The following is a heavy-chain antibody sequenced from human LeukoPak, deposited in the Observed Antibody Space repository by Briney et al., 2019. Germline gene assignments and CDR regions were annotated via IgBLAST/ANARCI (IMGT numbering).Heavy chain of an antibody. J-gene: IGHJ5*02. D-gene: IGHD3-22*01. Sequence: PSQTLSLTCTVSGGSISSGSYYWSWIRQPAGKGLEWIGPIYTSGSTNYNPSLKSRVTISVDTSKNQFSLKLSSVTGADTAVYYCARAGPMYYYDSSGYYYQGWFDPWGQGTLVTVSS. CDR3: ARAGPMYYYDSSGYYYQGWFDP. CDR1: GGSISSGSYY. V-gene: IGHV4-61*02. CDR2: IYTSGST.